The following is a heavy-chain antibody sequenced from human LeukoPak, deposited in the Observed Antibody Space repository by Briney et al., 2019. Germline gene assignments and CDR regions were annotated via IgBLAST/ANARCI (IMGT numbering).Heavy chain of an antibody. V-gene: IGHV4-59*01. CDR2: IYYSGGT. D-gene: IGHD6-19*01. CDR3: ATARYSSGWSFHFDY. Sequence: SETLSLTCTVSGGSISSYYWSWIRQPPGKGLEWIGYIYYSGGTNYNPSLKSRVTISVDTSKNQFSLKLTSVTAADTAVYYCATARYSSGWSFHFDYWGQGTLVTVSS. CDR1: GGSISSYY. J-gene: IGHJ4*02.